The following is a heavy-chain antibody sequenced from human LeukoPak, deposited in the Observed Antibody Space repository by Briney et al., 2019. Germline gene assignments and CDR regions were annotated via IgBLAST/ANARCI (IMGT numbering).Heavy chain of an antibody. Sequence: GGSLRLSCAASGFTFSSYGMHWVRQAPGKGLEWVAVISYDGSNKYYADSVRGGFTISRDNAKNSLYLQMNSLRAEDTAVYSCARGADGVSSNSRGWFDPWGQGTLVTVSS. D-gene: IGHD2-15*01. CDR2: ISYDGSNK. CDR1: GFTFSSYG. CDR3: ARGADGVSSNSRGWFDP. V-gene: IGHV3-30*03. J-gene: IGHJ5*02.